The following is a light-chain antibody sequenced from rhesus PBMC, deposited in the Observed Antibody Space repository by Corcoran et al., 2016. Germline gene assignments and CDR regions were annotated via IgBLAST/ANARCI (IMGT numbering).Light chain of an antibody. CDR3: SSYETSGALI. Sequence: QAALTQSPFVSGSPGQAVTITCTGTTSDIGGYNHVSWYQQHPGKAPKLIIYEVARRPLGVSDRFSGSKSGNTASLTIAGLQAEDEADYSCSSYETSGALIFGSGTRRTVL. V-gene: IGLV2-13*02. J-gene: IGLJ1*01. CDR2: EVA. CDR1: TSDIGGYNH.